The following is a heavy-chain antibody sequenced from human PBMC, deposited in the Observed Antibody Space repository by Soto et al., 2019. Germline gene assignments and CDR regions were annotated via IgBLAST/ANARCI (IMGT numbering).Heavy chain of an antibody. CDR3: AKDRRGSGPFDY. CDR1: GFTFSSYV. CDR2: ISGSGGST. Sequence: TGGSLRLSCAASGFTFSSYVMSWVRQAPGKGLEWVSAISGSGGSTYYADSVKGRFTISRDNSKNTLYLQMNSLRAEDTAVYYCAKDRRGSGPFDYWGQGTLVTVSS. V-gene: IGHV3-23*01. D-gene: IGHD3-10*01. J-gene: IGHJ4*02.